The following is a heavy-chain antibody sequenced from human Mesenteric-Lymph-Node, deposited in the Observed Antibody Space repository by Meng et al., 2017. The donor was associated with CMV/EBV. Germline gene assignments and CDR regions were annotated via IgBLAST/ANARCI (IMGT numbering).Heavy chain of an antibody. Sequence: SLKISCAASGFTFDDYAMHWVRQAPEKGLEWVSGISLDSDRIGYADSVKGRFTVSRDTAKNSVYLQMNSLRPEDTALYYCVKDTNPGGCDFWGQGTLVTVSS. CDR2: ISLDSDRI. CDR1: GFTFDDYA. V-gene: IGHV3-9*01. D-gene: IGHD3-16*01. J-gene: IGHJ4*02. CDR3: VKDTNPGGCDF.